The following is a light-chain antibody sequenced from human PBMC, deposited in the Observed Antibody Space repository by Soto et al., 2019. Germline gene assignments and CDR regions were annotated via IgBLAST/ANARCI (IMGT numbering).Light chain of an antibody. V-gene: IGKV3-20*01. J-gene: IGKJ1*01. CDR3: QQYGSSPWT. CDR2: GAS. CDR1: QSVSSSY. Sequence: EIVLTQSPGTLSLSPGEIATLSFSASQSVSSSYLAWYQQKPGQAPRRLIYGASSRATGIPDRFSGSGSGTDFTLTISRLEPEDFAVYYCQQYGSSPWTFGQGTKVDIK.